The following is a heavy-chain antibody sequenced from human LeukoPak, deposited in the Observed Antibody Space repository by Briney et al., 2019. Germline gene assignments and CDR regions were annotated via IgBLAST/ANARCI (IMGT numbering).Heavy chain of an antibody. V-gene: IGHV4-59*01. J-gene: IGHJ4*02. CDR2: IYYSGST. D-gene: IGHD4-17*01. CDR3: ARGGGGDYSSI. CDR1: GGTISNSY. Sequence: SETLTLTCTVSGGTISNSYWSWIRQPPGKGLEWIGYIYYSGSTNYNPSLKSRVTISVDTSRNQFSLKLTSVTAADTALYYCARGGGGDYSSIWGQGTLVTVSS.